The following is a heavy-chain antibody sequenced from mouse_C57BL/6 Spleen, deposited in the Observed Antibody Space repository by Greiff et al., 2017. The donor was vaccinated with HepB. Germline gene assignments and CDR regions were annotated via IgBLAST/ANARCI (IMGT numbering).Heavy chain of an antibody. V-gene: IGHV5-4*01. Sequence: EVQVVESGGGLVKPGGSLKLSCAASGFTFSSYAMSWVRQTPEKRLEWVATISDGGSYTYYPDNVKGRFTISRDNAKNNLYLQMSHLKSEDTAMYYCARGGDYDTFAYWGKGTLVTVSA. CDR1: GFTFSSYA. CDR3: ARGGDYDTFAY. CDR2: ISDGGSYT. D-gene: IGHD2-4*01. J-gene: IGHJ3*01.